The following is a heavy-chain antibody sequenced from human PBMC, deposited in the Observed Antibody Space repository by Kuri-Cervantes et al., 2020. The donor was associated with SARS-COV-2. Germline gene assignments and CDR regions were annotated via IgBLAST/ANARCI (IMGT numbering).Heavy chain of an antibody. J-gene: IGHJ6*03. D-gene: IGHD5-18*01. CDR1: GGSVSSGSYY. Sequence: ESLKISCTVSGGSVSSGSYYWSWIRQPPGKGLEWIGYIYYSGSTNYNPSLKSRVTISVDTSKNQFSLKLSSVTAADTAVYYCARATAMAPYYYYYYYMDVWGKGTTVTVSS. V-gene: IGHV4-61*01. CDR2: IYYSGST. CDR3: ARATAMAPYYYYYYYMDV.